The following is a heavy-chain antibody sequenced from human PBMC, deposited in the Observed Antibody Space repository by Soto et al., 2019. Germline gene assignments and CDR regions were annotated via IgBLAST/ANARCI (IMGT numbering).Heavy chain of an antibody. J-gene: IGHJ4*02. Sequence: GGSLRLSCAASGFTFSSYSMNWVRQAPGKGLEWVSAISGSGSCTYYADSVKGRFTISRDNSKNTLYLQMNSLRAEDTAVYYCAKDQGFLEWFPTPFDYWGQGTLVTVSS. CDR2: ISGSGSCT. CDR1: GFTFSSYS. CDR3: AKDQGFLEWFPTPFDY. V-gene: IGHV3-23*01. D-gene: IGHD3-3*01.